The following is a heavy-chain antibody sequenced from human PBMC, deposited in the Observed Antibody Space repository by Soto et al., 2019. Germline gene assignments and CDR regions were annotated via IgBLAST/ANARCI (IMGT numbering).Heavy chain of an antibody. V-gene: IGHV4-30-2*01. J-gene: IGHJ4*02. CDR1: GVSINSGTYS. Sequence: QTLSLTCAVSGVSINSGTYSWSWIRQPPGKGLEWVGYISHRGNTYYNSSLRSRVAISLDTSKNQFSLRLSSLTAADTAVYYCARRELVVVTAIPYYFDYWGPGTLVTVSS. D-gene: IGHD2-21*02. CDR2: ISHRGNT. CDR3: ARRELVVVTAIPYYFDY.